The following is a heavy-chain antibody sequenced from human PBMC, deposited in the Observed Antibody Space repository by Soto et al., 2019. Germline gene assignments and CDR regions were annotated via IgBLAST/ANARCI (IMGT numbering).Heavy chain of an antibody. J-gene: IGHJ4*02. CDR1: GFTFSSYW. CDR2: INSDGSST. CDR3: ARVSSSSFVTNHED. D-gene: IGHD6-6*01. V-gene: IGHV3-74*01. Sequence: GGSLRLSCAASGFTFSSYWMHWVRQAPGKGLVWVSRINSDGSSTSYADSVKGRFTISRDNAKNTLYLQMNSLRAEDTAVYYCARVSSSSFVTNHEDWGQGTLVTVSS.